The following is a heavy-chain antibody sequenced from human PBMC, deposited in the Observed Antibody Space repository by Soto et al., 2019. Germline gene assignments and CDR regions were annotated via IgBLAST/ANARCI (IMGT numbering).Heavy chain of an antibody. V-gene: IGHV3-21*01. Sequence: GGSLRLSCAASGFTVSSNYMSWVRQAPEKKLEWVSSISSSSTYTYYAESVQDRFTVSRDNAKNSLDLQLNSLIAEDTAVYYCARSPLRTYSGYDYYFDYWGQGALVTVSS. D-gene: IGHD5-12*01. CDR2: ISSSSTYT. CDR3: ARSPLRTYSGYDYYFDY. J-gene: IGHJ4*02. CDR1: GFTVSSNY.